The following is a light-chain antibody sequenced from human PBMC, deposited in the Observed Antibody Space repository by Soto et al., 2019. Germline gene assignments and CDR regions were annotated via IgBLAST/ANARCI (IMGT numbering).Light chain of an antibody. CDR3: QQRSNWPT. Sequence: DIQMTQSPSTLSASVGDRVTITCRASQTISTWLAWYQHKPGKAPNLLIYDASTLMSGVPSRFSGSGSGTEFTLTISSLQPGDFAVYYCQQRSNWPTFGQGTRLEI. CDR1: QTISTW. CDR2: DAS. V-gene: IGKV1-5*01. J-gene: IGKJ5*01.